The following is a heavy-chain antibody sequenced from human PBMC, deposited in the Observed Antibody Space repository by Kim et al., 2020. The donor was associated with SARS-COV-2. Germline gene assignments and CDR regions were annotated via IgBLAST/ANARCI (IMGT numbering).Heavy chain of an antibody. CDR3: ARAQYSSSVGFDI. D-gene: IGHD6-6*01. Sequence: YAQKLQGRVTMTTDTSTSTAYMELRSLRSDDTAVYYCARAQYSSSVGFDIWGQGTMVTVSS. V-gene: IGHV1-18*01. J-gene: IGHJ3*02.